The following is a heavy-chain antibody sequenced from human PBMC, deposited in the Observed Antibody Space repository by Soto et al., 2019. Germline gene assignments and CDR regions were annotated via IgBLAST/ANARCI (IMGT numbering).Heavy chain of an antibody. V-gene: IGHV4-31*03. Sequence: QVQLQESGPGLVKPSQTLSLTCTVSGGSISNGGYYWSWIRQHPGKGLEWIGNIYYIGDTYYNPSLKSRGSISGSTAKKQFPLKLNSGTAADTAVYYWAATVTGASAHGIDYWGQGTLVTVSS. J-gene: IGHJ4*02. CDR3: AATVTGASAHGIDY. CDR1: GGSISNGGYY. CDR2: IYYIGDT. D-gene: IGHD5-12*01.